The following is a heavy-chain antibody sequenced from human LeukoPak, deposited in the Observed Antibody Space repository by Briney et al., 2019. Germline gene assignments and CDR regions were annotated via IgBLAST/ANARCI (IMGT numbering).Heavy chain of an antibody. Sequence: PGGSLRLSCAASGFSFSTLGMSWVRQAPGEGLVWVSSIGTTSSDTKYADSVKGRFTISRDNSKNTLYLQMNNLRAEDTAIYYCVKGARLALIDYWGQGTLVTVSS. CDR2: IGTTSSDT. J-gene: IGHJ4*02. CDR1: GFSFSTLG. D-gene: IGHD3-9*01. V-gene: IGHV3-23*01. CDR3: VKGARLALIDY.